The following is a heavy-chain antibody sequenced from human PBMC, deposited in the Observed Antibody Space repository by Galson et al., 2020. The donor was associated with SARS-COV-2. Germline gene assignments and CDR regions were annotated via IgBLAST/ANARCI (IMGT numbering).Heavy chain of an antibody. V-gene: IGHV1-69*13. CDR1: GGTFSSYA. Sequence: SVKVSCKASGGTFSSYAISWVRQAPGQGLEWMGGIIPIFGTANYAQKFQGRVTITADESTSTAYMELSSLRSEDTAVYYCARPGTAMPKGAFDIWGQGTMVTVSS. J-gene: IGHJ3*02. CDR3: ARPGTAMPKGAFDI. D-gene: IGHD5-18*01. CDR2: IIPIFGTA.